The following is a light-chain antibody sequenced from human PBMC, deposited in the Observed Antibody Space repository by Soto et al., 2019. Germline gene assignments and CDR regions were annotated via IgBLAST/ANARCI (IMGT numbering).Light chain of an antibody. CDR1: QSVSSN. V-gene: IGKV3-15*01. CDR3: RTYDRWPL. Sequence: LATLSLSKRERVTLSCRASQSVSSNLAWYQQKPGQAPSLLIYGAFTRATGIPARFSGTGSGTEFTLTISSLQSEDFAVYYCRTYDRWPLLG. J-gene: IGKJ2*01. CDR2: GAF.